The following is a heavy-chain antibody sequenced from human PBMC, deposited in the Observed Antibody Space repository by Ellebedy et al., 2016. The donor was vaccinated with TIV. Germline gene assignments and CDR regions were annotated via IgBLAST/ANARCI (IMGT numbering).Heavy chain of an antibody. Sequence: GESLKISCAASGFNFRSYWMSWVRQAPGKGLEWVANIYQDGSEKYYVDSVEGRFTISRDNANNVLYLQMKGLRAEDTAVYYCARRGSYGDYAVHVNSWFDSWGQGTPVTVAP. D-gene: IGHD4-17*01. CDR3: ARRGSYGDYAVHVNSWFDS. J-gene: IGHJ5*01. CDR2: IYQDGSEK. V-gene: IGHV3-7*01. CDR1: GFNFRSYW.